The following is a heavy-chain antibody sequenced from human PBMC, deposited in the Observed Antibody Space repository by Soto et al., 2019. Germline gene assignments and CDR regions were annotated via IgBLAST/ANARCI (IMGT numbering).Heavy chain of an antibody. D-gene: IGHD3-22*01. Sequence: PGGSLRLSCAASGFTFSSYAMHWVRQAPGKGLEWVAVISYDGSNKYYADSVKGRFTISRDNSKNTLYLQMNSLRAEDTAVYYCARDGITMIVVVAHFDYRAQRTLVTVSS. CDR3: ARDGITMIVVVAHFDY. J-gene: IGHJ4*02. CDR1: GFTFSSYA. CDR2: ISYDGSNK. V-gene: IGHV3-30-3*01.